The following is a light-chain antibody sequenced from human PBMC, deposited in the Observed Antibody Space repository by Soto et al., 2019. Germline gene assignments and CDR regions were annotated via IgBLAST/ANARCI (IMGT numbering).Light chain of an antibody. CDR1: SSDVGGYNY. J-gene: IGLJ3*02. V-gene: IGLV2-11*01. Sequence: QSALTQPRSVSGSPGQSVTISCTGTSSDVGGYNYVSWYQQHPGKAPKLMIYDVSKRPSGVPDRFSGSKSGNTASLTISGLQAEDEADYYCAAWDDSLHWVFGGGTKLTVL. CDR2: DVS. CDR3: AAWDDSLHWV.